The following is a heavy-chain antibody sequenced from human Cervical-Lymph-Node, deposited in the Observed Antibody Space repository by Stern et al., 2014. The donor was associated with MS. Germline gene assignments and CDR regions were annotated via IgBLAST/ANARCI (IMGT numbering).Heavy chain of an antibody. Sequence: EVQLVESGGGLVQPGRSLRLSCAASGFTFDDYGMHWGRQAPGKGLEWVSGISWNGGSITYADSVKGRFTISRDNAKNSLYLQMDSLRPEDTALYYCAKGGVPAGTSGMDVWGQGTTVIVAS. CDR2: ISWNGGSI. CDR3: AKGGVPAGTSGMDV. D-gene: IGHD2-2*01. J-gene: IGHJ6*02. CDR1: GFTFDDYG. V-gene: IGHV3-9*01.